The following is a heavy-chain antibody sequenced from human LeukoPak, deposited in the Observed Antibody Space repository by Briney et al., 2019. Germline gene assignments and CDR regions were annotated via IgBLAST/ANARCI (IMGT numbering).Heavy chain of an antibody. V-gene: IGHV1-69*06. Sequence: GASVKVSCKASGYTFTGYYMHWVRQAPGQGLEWMGGIIPIFGTANYARKFQGRVTITADKSTSTAYMELSSLRSEDTAVYYCARARYSGYDSAFDIWGQGTMVTVSS. CDR2: IIPIFGTA. CDR3: ARARYSGYDSAFDI. CDR1: GYTFTGYY. D-gene: IGHD5-12*01. J-gene: IGHJ3*02.